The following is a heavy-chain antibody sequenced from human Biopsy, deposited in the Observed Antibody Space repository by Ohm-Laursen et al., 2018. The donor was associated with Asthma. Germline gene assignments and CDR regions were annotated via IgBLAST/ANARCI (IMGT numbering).Heavy chain of an antibody. J-gene: IGHJ1*01. CDR2: IKHDGSEK. D-gene: IGHD3-3*02. CDR1: GFTFGDYW. V-gene: IGHV3-7*01. Sequence: GSLRLSCTASGFTFGDYWMSWVRQVPGKGLEWVVNIKHDGSEKNHVDSLKGRFTISRDNAKNSLYLQMNSLRAEDTAVYYCARTFHFWSPYHAEHYQLWGQGTLVTVSS. CDR3: ARTFHFWSPYHAEHYQL.